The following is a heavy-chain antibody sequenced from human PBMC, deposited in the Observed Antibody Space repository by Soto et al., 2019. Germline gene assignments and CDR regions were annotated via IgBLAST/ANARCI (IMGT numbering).Heavy chain of an antibody. J-gene: IGHJ4*02. CDR2: VYYSGHT. Sequence: QVQLQESGPGLVKPSETLSLTFTVSGGSISNYYWSWIRQPPGKGLEWIGYVYYSGHTNYNPSLKSRVTIAVDTSKNQFALKLSSVTAADTAVYYCVREGGYYYGSGSYYIDYWGQGALVTVSS. V-gene: IGHV4-59*01. CDR3: VREGGYYYGSGSYYIDY. D-gene: IGHD3-10*01. CDR1: GGSISNYY.